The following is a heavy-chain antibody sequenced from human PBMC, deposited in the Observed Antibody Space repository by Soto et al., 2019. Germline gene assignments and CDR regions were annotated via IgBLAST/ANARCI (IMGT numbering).Heavy chain of an antibody. CDR2: FYYSATT. J-gene: IGHJ4*02. Sequence: QVQLQESGPGLVKPSETLSLTCNVSGGSIKYYYWSWIRQSPGKGLEWIGNFYYSATTNYNPSLNSRVTLAVDTSKIQFSLILSCVAAADAAVYDCARGRSNGWYERHDYWGQGDLVIVSA. D-gene: IGHD6-19*01. CDR3: ARGRSNGWYERHDY. V-gene: IGHV4-59*01. CDR1: GGSIKYYY.